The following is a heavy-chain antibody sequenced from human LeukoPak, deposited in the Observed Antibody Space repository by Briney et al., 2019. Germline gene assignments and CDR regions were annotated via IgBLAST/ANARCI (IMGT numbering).Heavy chain of an antibody. CDR2: INPNTGVT. CDR1: GYTFTGYY. V-gene: IGHV1-2*02. D-gene: IGHD4-17*01. Sequence: GASVKVSCKASGYTFTGYYMHWVRQAPGQGLDWMRWINPNTGVTNYAQKFQGRVTLTRDTSIITAYMELTRLRSDDTAMYYCARDRTTVTTGYYGMDVWGQGTTLTVSS. CDR3: ARDRTTVTTGYYGMDV. J-gene: IGHJ6*02.